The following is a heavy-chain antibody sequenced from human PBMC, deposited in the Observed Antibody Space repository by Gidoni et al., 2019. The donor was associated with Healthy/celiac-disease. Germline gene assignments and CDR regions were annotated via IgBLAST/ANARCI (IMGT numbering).Heavy chain of an antibody. D-gene: IGHD1-26*01. Sequence: QMQLVQSGPEVKKPGTSVKVSCKASGFTFTSSSVQWVRQARGQRLEWIGWIVVGSGNTNYAQKFQERVTITRDMSTSTAYMELSSLRSEDTAVYYCAAERYSGSYYIHDYWGQGTLVTVSS. CDR1: GFTFTSSS. CDR3: AAERYSGSYYIHDY. J-gene: IGHJ4*02. CDR2: IVVGSGNT. V-gene: IGHV1-58*01.